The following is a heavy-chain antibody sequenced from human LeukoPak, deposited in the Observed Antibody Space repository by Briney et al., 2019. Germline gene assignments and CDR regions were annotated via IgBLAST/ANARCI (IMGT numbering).Heavy chain of an antibody. CDR3: ATSRPRVVPAALGSYFDY. V-gene: IGHV1-24*01. CDR1: GYTLTELS. J-gene: IGHJ4*02. CDR2: FYPEDGET. D-gene: IGHD2-2*01. Sequence: ASVKVSCKVSGYTLTELSMHWVRQAPGKGLEWMGGFYPEDGETIYAQKFQGRVTMTEDTSTDTAYMELSSLRSEDTAVYYCATSRPRVVPAALGSYFDYWGQGTLVTVSS.